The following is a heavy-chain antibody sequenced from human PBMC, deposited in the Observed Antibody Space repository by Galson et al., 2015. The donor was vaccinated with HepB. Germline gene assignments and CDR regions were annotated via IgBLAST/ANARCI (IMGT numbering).Heavy chain of an antibody. V-gene: IGHV1-18*01. CDR2: IGAYDSSE. J-gene: IGHJ5*02. D-gene: IGHD2-15*01. Sequence: SLRLSCKASGYTFSSHSIAWVRQAPGHGLEWMEWIGAYDSSENYARKVQGRVTITTDTSTTTADMELRSLRSDDTAVYYCARGAFVAVVTSDLNNCLDHWGQGTLVTVSS. CDR3: ARGAFVAVVTSDLNNCLDH. CDR1: GYTFSSHS.